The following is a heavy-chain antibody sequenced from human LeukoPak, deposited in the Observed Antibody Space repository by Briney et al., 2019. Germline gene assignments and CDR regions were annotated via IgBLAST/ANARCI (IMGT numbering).Heavy chain of an antibody. CDR3: ARLGIAGPDY. CDR2: IYPGDSDT. CDR1: GYSFTSYW. Sequence: GDPLNISCKAAGYSFTSYWIGWVRQLPGEDVEWMGIIYPGDSDTRYSPSFQGQVTISADKSISTAYLQWSSLKASDTAMYYCARLGIAGPDYWGQGTLVTVSS. J-gene: IGHJ4*02. D-gene: IGHD6-13*01. V-gene: IGHV5-51*01.